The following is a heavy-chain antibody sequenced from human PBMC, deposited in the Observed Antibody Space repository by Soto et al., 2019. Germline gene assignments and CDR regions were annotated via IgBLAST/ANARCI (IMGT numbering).Heavy chain of an antibody. J-gene: IGHJ6*02. D-gene: IGHD2-15*01. CDR2: IIPIFGAT. CDR1: GGTFSTYA. CDR3: ERDQGPDCSGGSCNYYYGMDV. Sequence: ASVKVSCKTSGGTFSTYAITWVRQAPGQGLEWMGGIIPIFGATNYAQNFHGRVTITADESTSTAYMELSSLRSEDSAVYYCERDQGPDCSGGSCNYYYGMDVWGQGTTVTVSS. V-gene: IGHV1-69*13.